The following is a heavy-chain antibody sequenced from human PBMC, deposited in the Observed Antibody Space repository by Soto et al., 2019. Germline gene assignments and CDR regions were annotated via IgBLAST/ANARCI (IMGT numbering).Heavy chain of an antibody. V-gene: IGHV3-23*01. CDR1: GFTFNNYA. CDR2: LSGRGGST. J-gene: IGHJ4*02. CDR3: AKDDYDVLTGNYYFDY. Sequence: PGGSLRLSCAASGFTFNNYAMSWVRQAPGKGLEWVSSLSGRGGSTYYADSVKGRFTISRDNSKNTLYLQMNSLRAEDTAVYHCAKDDYDVLTGNYYFDYWGQGTLVTVSS. D-gene: IGHD3-9*01.